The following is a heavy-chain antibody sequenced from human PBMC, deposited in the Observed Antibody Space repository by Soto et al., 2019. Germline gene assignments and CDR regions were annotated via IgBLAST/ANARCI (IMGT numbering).Heavy chain of an antibody. Sequence: GASVKVSCKASGYTFTNYCVHWVRQAPGQGLEWMGIVNPSGGSTSYAQKFRGRITMTRDTSTSTVYMELSSLRSDDTAVYYCTRAPDLLRFFSDRFDPWGQGTLVTVSS. CDR1: GYTFTNYC. V-gene: IGHV1-46*03. CDR3: TRAPDLLRFFSDRFDP. J-gene: IGHJ5*02. D-gene: IGHD3-3*01. CDR2: VNPSGGST.